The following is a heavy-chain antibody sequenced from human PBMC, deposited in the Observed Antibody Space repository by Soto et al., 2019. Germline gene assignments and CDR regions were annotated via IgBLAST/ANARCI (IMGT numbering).Heavy chain of an antibody. CDR1: GFTFSSYG. Sequence: GGSLRLSCAASGFTFSSYGMHWVRQAPGKGLEWVAVIWYDGSNKYYADSVKGRFTISRDNSKNTLYLQMNSLRAEDTAVYYCAREETEEVVPAAISPYYYMDVWGKGTTVTVSS. J-gene: IGHJ6*03. V-gene: IGHV3-33*01. CDR3: AREETEEVVPAAISPYYYMDV. D-gene: IGHD2-2*02. CDR2: IWYDGSNK.